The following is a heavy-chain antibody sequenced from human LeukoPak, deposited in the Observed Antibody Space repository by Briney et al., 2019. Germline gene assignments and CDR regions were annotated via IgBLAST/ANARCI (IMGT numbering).Heavy chain of an antibody. J-gene: IGHJ6*02. V-gene: IGHV4-34*01. CDR2: INHSGST. CDR1: GGSFSGYY. Sequence: PSETLSLTCAVYGGSFSGYYWSWIRQPPGKGLEWIGEINHSGSTNYNPSLKSRVTISVDTSKNQFSLKLSSVTAADTAVYYCARGLIITMVRGVIGYYYGMEVWGQGTTVTVSS. CDR3: ARGLIITMVRGVIGYYYGMEV. D-gene: IGHD3-10*01.